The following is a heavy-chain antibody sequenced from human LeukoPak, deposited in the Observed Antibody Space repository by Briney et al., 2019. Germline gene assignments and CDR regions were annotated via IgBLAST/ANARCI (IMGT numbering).Heavy chain of an antibody. V-gene: IGHV4-59*12. J-gene: IGHJ4*02. D-gene: IGHD3-10*01. Sequence: SETLSLTCTVSGGSISSYYWSWIRQPPGKGLEWIGYIYYSGSTNYNPSLKSRVTISVDTSKNQFSLKLSSVTAADTAVYYCARKIRAAMVRGVIIGIDYWGQGTLVTVSS. CDR3: ARKIRAAMVRGVIIGIDY. CDR1: GGSISSYY. CDR2: IYYSGST.